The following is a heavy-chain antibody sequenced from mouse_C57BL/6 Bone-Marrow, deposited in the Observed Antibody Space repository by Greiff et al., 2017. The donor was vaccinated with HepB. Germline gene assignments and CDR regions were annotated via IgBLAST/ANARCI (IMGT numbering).Heavy chain of an antibody. J-gene: IGHJ1*03. D-gene: IGHD1-1*01. CDR2: IYPRSGNT. CDR3: AKGTTPWYFDV. Sequence: QVHVKQSGAELARPGASVKLSCKASGYTFTSYGISWVKQRTGQGLEWIGEIYPRSGNTYYNEKFKGKATLTADKSSSTAYMELRSLASEDSAVYFCAKGTTPWYFDVWGTGTTVTVSS. V-gene: IGHV1-81*01. CDR1: GYTFTSYG.